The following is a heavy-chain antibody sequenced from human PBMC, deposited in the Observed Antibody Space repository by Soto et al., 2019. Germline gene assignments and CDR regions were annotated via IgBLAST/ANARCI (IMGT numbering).Heavy chain of an antibody. CDR3: ARWPRLLDS. D-gene: IGHD6-6*01. J-gene: IGHJ4*02. CDR1: GINFNDYW. Sequence: PGGSLRLSCAASGINFNDYWMSWVRQAPGKGLEWVANIKEDGSSKYYVDSVKGRFTISRDNAKNSLYLQMNSLRAEDTAVYYCARWPRLLDSWGQGTLVTVSS. V-gene: IGHV3-7*01. CDR2: IKEDGSSK.